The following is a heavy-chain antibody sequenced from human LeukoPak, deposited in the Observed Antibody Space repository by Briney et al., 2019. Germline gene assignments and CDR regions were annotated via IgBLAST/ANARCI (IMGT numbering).Heavy chain of an antibody. Sequence: SGESLKISCKGSGYSFTSYWIGWVRQMPGKGLEWMGIIYPGDSDTRYSPSFQGQVTILADKSISTAYLQRSSLKASDTAMYYCARHWSSALAFDIWGQGTMVTVSS. J-gene: IGHJ3*02. CDR3: ARHWSSALAFDI. CDR2: IYPGDSDT. CDR1: GYSFTSYW. V-gene: IGHV5-51*01. D-gene: IGHD3-3*01.